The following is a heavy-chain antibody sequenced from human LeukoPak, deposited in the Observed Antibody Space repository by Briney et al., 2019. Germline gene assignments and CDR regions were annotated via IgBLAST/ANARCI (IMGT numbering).Heavy chain of an antibody. V-gene: IGHV3-23*01. J-gene: IGHJ4*02. CDR3: AKDGSVRFLEWLSE. D-gene: IGHD3-3*01. CDR2: ISGSGGST. Sequence: GGSLRLSCAASGSTFSSYAMSWVRQAPGKGLEWVSAISGSGGSTYYADSVKGRFTISRDNSKNTLYLQMNSLRAEDTAVYYCAKDGSVRFLEWLSEWGQGTLVTVSS. CDR1: GSTFSSYA.